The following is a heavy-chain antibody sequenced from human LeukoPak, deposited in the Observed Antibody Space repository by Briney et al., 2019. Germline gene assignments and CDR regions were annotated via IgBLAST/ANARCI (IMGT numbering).Heavy chain of an antibody. CDR1: GFTFSSYW. CDR2: INSDGSST. V-gene: IGHV3-74*01. Sequence: GGSLRLSCAASGFTFSSYWMHWVRQAPGKGLVWVSRINSDGSSTSYADSVKGRFTISRDNAKNTLYLQMNSLRAEDTAVYYCARGLSLWLGGYYYYMDVWGKGTTVTISS. D-gene: IGHD6-19*01. CDR3: ARGLSLWLGGYYYYMDV. J-gene: IGHJ6*03.